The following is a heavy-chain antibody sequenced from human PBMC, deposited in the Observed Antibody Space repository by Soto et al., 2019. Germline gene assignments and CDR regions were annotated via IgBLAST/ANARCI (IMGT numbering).Heavy chain of an antibody. D-gene: IGHD2-21*02. CDR3: ARSLPVHGVTFDY. Sequence: EVQLVDSGGDLVQPGGSLRLSCVASGFTFSSYSMNWVRQAPGKGLEWVSFITHDSRSTFYADSVRGRFTISKDDAKNSLYLQMNSLRAEDTALYYCARSLPVHGVTFDYWGQGTLVTVSA. CDR2: ITHDSRST. CDR1: GFTFSSYS. V-gene: IGHV3-48*01. J-gene: IGHJ4*02.